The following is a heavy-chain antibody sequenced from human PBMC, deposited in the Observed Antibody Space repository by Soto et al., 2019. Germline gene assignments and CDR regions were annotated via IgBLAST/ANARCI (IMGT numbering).Heavy chain of an antibody. CDR3: AREAGYYGSGSYYKFFDP. Sequence: HGESLKISCKGSGYSFTSYWIGWVRQMPGKGLEWMGIIYPGDSDTRYSPSFQGQVTISADKSISTAYLQWSSLKASDTAMYYCAREAGYYGSGSYYKFFDPWGQGTLVTVSS. V-gene: IGHV5-51*01. J-gene: IGHJ5*02. CDR1: GYSFTSYW. CDR2: IYPGDSDT. D-gene: IGHD3-10*01.